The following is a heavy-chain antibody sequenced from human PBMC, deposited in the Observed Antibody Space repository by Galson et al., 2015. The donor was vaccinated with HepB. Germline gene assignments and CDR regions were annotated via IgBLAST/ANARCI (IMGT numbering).Heavy chain of an antibody. CDR3: ARINSVFCSSTTCRPDY. D-gene: IGHD2-2*01. Sequence: SVKVSCKASGYTFTGYYIHWVRQAPGQGFEWMGRISPDRGGTEYAQKFQGRVTMTRETYISTVYMDLRRLRSDDTAVYYCARINSVFCSSTTCRPDYWGQGALVTVSS. V-gene: IGHV1-2*06. J-gene: IGHJ4*02. CDR1: GYTFTGYY. CDR2: ISPDRGGT.